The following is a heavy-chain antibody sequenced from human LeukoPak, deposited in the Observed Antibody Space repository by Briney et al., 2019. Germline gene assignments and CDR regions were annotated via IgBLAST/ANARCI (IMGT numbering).Heavy chain of an antibody. D-gene: IGHD3-22*01. CDR1: GFTFSSYA. J-gene: IGHJ5*02. CDR2: ISGSGGST. CDR3: AKAAYDSSGYPNWFDP. Sequence: QPGRSLRLSCAASGFTFSSYAMSWVRQAPGKGLKWVSAISGSGGSTYYADSVKGRFTISRDNSKNTLYLQMNSLRAEDTAVYYCAKAAYDSSGYPNWFDPWGQGTLVTVSS. V-gene: IGHV3-23*01.